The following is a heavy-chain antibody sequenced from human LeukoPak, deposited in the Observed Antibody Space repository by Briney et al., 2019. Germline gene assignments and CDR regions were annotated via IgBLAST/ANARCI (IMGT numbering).Heavy chain of an antibody. CDR2: INHSGST. D-gene: IGHD3-3*01. CDR1: GGSFSGYY. Sequence: PSETLSLTCAVYGGSFSGYYWSWVRQPPGKGLEWIGEINHSGSTNYNPSLKSRVTISVETSKNQFSLKLSSVTAADTAVYYCARRLRFLEWLLLRAAGSFDYWGQGTLVTVSS. V-gene: IGHV4-34*01. CDR3: ARRLRFLEWLLLRAAGSFDY. J-gene: IGHJ4*02.